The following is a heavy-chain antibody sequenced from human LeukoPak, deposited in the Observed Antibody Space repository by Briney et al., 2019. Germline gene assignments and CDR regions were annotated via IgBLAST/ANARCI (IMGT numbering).Heavy chain of an antibody. V-gene: IGHV3-9*01. J-gene: IGHJ4*02. CDR2: ISWNSGSI. Sequence: PGRSLRLSCAASGFTFDDYAMHWVRQAPGKGLEWVSGISWNSGSIGYADPVKGRFTISRDNAKNSLYLQMNSLRAEDTALYYCAKSDGTLPFDYWGQGTLVTVSS. CDR1: GFTFDDYA. D-gene: IGHD2-15*01. CDR3: AKSDGTLPFDY.